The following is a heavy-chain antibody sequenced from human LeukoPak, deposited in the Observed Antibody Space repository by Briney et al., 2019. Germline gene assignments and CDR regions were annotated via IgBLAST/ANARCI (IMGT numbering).Heavy chain of an antibody. CDR3: TRDYN. CDR1: GFTFSTNE. J-gene: IGHJ1*01. CDR2: ISPDGSEK. D-gene: IGHD3-10*01. Sequence: PGGTLTLSCAASGFTFSTNEMTWVRQVPGRGLEWVANISPDGSEKSYVDSVKGRFTVSRDNAKHSLDLQRNSLRVEDTGVYYCTRDYNWGQGTLVTVS. V-gene: IGHV3-7*01.